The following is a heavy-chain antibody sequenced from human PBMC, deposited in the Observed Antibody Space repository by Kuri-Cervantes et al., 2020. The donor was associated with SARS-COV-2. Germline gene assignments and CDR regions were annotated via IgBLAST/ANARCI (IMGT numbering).Heavy chain of an antibody. D-gene: IGHD3-9*01. CDR3: ARDPGGVFLRGIMILSAHWFDT. CDR1: GFTFNDYC. Sequence: GESLKISCAASGFTFNDYCMGWIRQAPGKGLEWASYISSSGNNMYYADSVKGRFTISRDDATNSLHLQMNSLRAEDTAVYYCARDPGGVFLRGIMILSAHWFDTWGQGTLVTVSS. J-gene: IGHJ5*02. V-gene: IGHV3-11*04. CDR2: ISSSGNNM.